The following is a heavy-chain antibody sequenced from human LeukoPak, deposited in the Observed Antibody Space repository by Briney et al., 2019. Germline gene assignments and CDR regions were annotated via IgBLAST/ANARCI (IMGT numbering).Heavy chain of an antibody. CDR2: ISYDGSNK. CDR3: AKLPGSDSSAYYENHDY. D-gene: IGHD3-22*01. Sequence: PGGTLRLSCVASGFTFSSYGMHWVRQAPGKGLEWVAVISYDGSNKYYADSVKGRFTLSRDNSKNTLYLQMNSLRAEDTAVYYCAKLPGSDSSAYYENHDYWGQGTLVTVSS. J-gene: IGHJ4*02. CDR1: GFTFSSYG. V-gene: IGHV3-30*18.